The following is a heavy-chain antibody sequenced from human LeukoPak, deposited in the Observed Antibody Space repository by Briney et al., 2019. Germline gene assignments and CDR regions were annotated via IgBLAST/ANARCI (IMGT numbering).Heavy chain of an antibody. Sequence: PGGSLRLSCAGFGFNFDDHGMTWVRQAPGKGLEWVSGINWNGGSTGYADSVKGRFTISRDNAKNSLYLQMNSLRAEDTALYYCAKGDSSGWYFDYWGQGTLVTVSS. V-gene: IGHV3-20*04. CDR1: GFNFDDHG. D-gene: IGHD3-22*01. CDR2: INWNGGST. J-gene: IGHJ4*02. CDR3: AKGDSSGWYFDY.